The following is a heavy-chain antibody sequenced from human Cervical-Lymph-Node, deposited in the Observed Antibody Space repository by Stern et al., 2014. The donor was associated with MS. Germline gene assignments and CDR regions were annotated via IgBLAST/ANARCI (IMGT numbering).Heavy chain of an antibody. CDR2: IFSNDER. D-gene: IGHD3-10*01. Sequence: ESGPVLVKPTETLMLTCTVSGFSLSNGRMGVSWIRQPPGKALEWLARIFSNDERSYSTSLKSRLTISKDTSRSQVVLTMTNMDPVDTATYFCARILYDGAYRGDYWGQGILVTVSS. CDR1: GFSLSNGRMG. CDR3: ARILYDGAYRGDY. V-gene: IGHV2-26*01. J-gene: IGHJ4*02.